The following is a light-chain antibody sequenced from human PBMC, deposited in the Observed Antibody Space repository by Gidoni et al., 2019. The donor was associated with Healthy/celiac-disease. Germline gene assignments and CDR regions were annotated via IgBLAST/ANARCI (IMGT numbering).Light chain of an antibody. J-gene: IGKJ2*01. CDR1: QSLTSY. CDR2: AAS. CDR3: QQSYSTPRT. V-gene: IGKV1-39*01. Sequence: DIQMTQSPSSLSASVGDRVTITCRASQSLTSYLNWYQQKPGKAHKLLIYAASSLQSGVPSRFSGSGSGTDFTLTISSLQPEDFATYYCQQSYSTPRTFGQGTKLEIK.